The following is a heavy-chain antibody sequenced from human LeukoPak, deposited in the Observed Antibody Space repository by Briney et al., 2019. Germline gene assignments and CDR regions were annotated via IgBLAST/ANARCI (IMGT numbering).Heavy chain of an antibody. Sequence: GGSLRLSCAASGFTFSDFWMSWVRQAPGQGLESVASVTQDGSENHYVDSAKGRFTISRGNAKNSLYLQMSSLRAEDSAVYWCRRGHWDDHAWGQGTLVTVSS. V-gene: IGHV3-7*01. CDR1: GFTFSDFW. J-gene: IGHJ5*02. CDR2: VTQDGSEN. CDR3: RRGHWDDHA. D-gene: IGHD7-27*01.